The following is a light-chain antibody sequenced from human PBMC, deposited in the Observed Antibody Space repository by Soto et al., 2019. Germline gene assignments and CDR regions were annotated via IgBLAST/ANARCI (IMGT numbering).Light chain of an antibody. CDR3: QQYNTWPRT. V-gene: IGKV1-5*01. CDR1: QTISGW. J-gene: IGKJ1*01. Sequence: DIQMTQSPSTLSASVGDTVTITCRASQTISGWLAWYQQRPGKAPNLLIFDASTLESGVPSRFSGSGSGTTFTLTISSLQSEDFAVYYCQQYNTWPRTFGQGTKVDIK. CDR2: DAS.